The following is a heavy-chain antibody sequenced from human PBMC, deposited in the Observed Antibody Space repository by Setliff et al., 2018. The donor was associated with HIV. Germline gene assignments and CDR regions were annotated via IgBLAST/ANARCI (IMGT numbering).Heavy chain of an antibody. J-gene: IGHJ6*03. CDR2: IYASGRT. V-gene: IGHV4-4*07. Sequence: SETLSLTCTVSGGSISSYYWSWIRQPAGKGLEWIGRIYASGRTNYNPSLKSRVTLSVAKSKNQFSLKVTSVTAADTAVYYCAREIQFSATTYYYYYMDDWGRGTTVTVSS. CDR3: AREIQFSATTYYYYYMDD. D-gene: IGHD5-18*01. CDR1: GGSISSYY.